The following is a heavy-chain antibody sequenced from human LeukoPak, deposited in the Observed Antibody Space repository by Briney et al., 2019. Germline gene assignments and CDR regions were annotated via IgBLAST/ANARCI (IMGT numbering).Heavy chain of an antibody. CDR2: INPNSGGT. Sequence: ASVKVSCKASGYTFTGYYMHRVRQAPGQGLEWMGRINPNSGGTNYAQKFQGRVTMTRDTSISTAYMELSRLRSDDTAVYYCARSPHIVVVTTNWFDPWGQGTLVTVSS. CDR3: ARSPHIVVVTTNWFDP. V-gene: IGHV1-2*06. J-gene: IGHJ5*02. CDR1: GYTFTGYY. D-gene: IGHD2-21*02.